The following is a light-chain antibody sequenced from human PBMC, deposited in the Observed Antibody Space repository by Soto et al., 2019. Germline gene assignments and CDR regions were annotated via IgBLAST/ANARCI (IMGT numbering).Light chain of an antibody. CDR2: GAS. Sequence: EIVMTQSPATLSVSPGERATLSCRASQSVSSSYLAWYQQKPGQAPRLLIYGASSRATGIPDRFSGSGSGTDFTLTISRLEPEDFAVYYCQQRGTFGQGTRLEI. CDR3: QQRGT. J-gene: IGKJ5*01. V-gene: IGKV3D-20*02. CDR1: QSVSSSY.